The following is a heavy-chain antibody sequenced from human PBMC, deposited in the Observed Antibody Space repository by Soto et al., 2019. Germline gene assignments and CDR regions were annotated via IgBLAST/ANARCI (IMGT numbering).Heavy chain of an antibody. CDR1: EFPFTGYY. D-gene: IGHD2-15*01. V-gene: IGHV1-8*02. Sequence: ASVKVSCKASEFPFTGYYMHWVRHAPGQGLEWMGWMNPNSGNTGYAQKFQGRITMTRKTSITTAYMELSSLTSEDTAVYYCARVISGGHSDYWGQGTLVTVSS. CDR2: MNPNSGNT. J-gene: IGHJ4*02. CDR3: ARVISGGHSDY.